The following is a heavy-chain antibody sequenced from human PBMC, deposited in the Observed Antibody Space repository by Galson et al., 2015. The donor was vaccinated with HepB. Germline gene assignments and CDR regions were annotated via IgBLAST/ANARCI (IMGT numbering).Heavy chain of an antibody. CDR3: AKEGGYSYGPLPIDY. CDR1: GFTFSSYA. Sequence: SLRLSCAASGFTFSSYAMSWVRQAPGKGLEWVSAISGSGGSTYYADSVKGRFTISRDNSKNTLYLQMNSLRAEDTAVYYCAKEGGYSYGPLPIDYWGQGTLVTVTS. J-gene: IGHJ4*02. CDR2: ISGSGGST. D-gene: IGHD5-18*01. V-gene: IGHV3-23*01.